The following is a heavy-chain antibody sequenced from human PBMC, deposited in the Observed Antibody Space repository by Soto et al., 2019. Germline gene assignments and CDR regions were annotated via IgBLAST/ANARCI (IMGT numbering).Heavy chain of an antibody. Sequence: QVPLVQSGAEVKKPGASVKVSCKASGYTFTSYGISWVRQAPGQGLEWMGWISAYNGNTNYAQKLQGRVTMTTDTSTSTAYMELRSLRSEDTAVYYCAKLGGYYGSGSYVQGNWFDPWGQGTLVTVSS. CDR3: AKLGGYYGSGSYVQGNWFDP. D-gene: IGHD3-10*01. V-gene: IGHV1-18*01. CDR1: GYTFTSYG. J-gene: IGHJ5*02. CDR2: ISAYNGNT.